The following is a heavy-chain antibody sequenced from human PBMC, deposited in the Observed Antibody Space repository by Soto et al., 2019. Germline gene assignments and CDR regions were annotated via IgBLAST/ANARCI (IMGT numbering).Heavy chain of an antibody. Sequence: GGSLRLSCAASGFTFSSYSMNWVRQAPGKGLEWVSSISSSSSYIYYADSVKGRFTISRDNAKNSLYLQMNSLRAEDTAVYYCARDRGELRFLEWPYYYYYGMDVWGQGTTATVSS. J-gene: IGHJ6*02. V-gene: IGHV3-21*01. D-gene: IGHD3-3*01. CDR2: ISSSSSYI. CDR3: ARDRGELRFLEWPYYYYYGMDV. CDR1: GFTFSSYS.